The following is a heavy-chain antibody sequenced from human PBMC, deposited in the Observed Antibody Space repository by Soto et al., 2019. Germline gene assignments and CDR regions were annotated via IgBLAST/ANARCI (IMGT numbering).Heavy chain of an antibody. J-gene: IGHJ4*02. CDR2: ISPYNGNT. CDR3: ARDLVSGSDFWRAYNGGYFDY. Sequence: QVQLVQSGAEVKRPGASVKVSCKASGYTFRNYGITWVRQAPRQGLEWMAWISPYNGNTNYAQDLQGRVTMTTDTSTSTAYMELRSLTSEDPAMYYWARDLVSGSDFWRAYNGGYFDYWGQGTRVTVSS. CDR1: GYTFRNYG. D-gene: IGHD3-3*01. V-gene: IGHV1-18*01.